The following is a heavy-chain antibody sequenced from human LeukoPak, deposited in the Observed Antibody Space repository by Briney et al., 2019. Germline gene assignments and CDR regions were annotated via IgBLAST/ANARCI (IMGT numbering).Heavy chain of an antibody. CDR3: ARFHDYGDSNFDY. Sequence: SETLSLTCTVSGGSISSGDYYWSWIRQHPGKGLEWIGSIYYSGNSYYNPSLKSRVTISIDTSKDQFSLKLSSVTAADTAVYYCARFHDYGDSNFDYWGQGTLVTVSS. CDR1: GGSISSGDYY. CDR2: IYYSGNS. V-gene: IGHV4-31*03. D-gene: IGHD4-17*01. J-gene: IGHJ4*02.